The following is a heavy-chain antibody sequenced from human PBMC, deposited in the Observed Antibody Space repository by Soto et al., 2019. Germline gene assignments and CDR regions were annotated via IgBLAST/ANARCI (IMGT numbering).Heavy chain of an antibody. CDR2: IYSGGST. CDR3: AREKIVATTYYYYYYGMDV. J-gene: IGHJ6*02. Sequence: VGSLRLSCAASGFTVSSNYMSWVRQAPGKGLEWVSVIYSGGSTYYADSVKGRFTISRDNSKNTLYLQMNSLRAEDTAVYYCAREKIVATTYYYYYYGMDVWGQGTTVTVSS. CDR1: GFTVSSNY. D-gene: IGHD5-12*01. V-gene: IGHV3-53*01.